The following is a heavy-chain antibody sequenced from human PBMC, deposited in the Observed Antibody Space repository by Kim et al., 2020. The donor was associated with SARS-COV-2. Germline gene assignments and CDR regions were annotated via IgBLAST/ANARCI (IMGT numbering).Heavy chain of an antibody. V-gene: IGHV3-7*01. Sequence: GGSLRLSCAASGFTFSSYWMSWVRQAPGKGLEWVANIKQDGSEKYYVDSVKGRFTISRDNAKNSLYLQMNSLRAEDTAVYYCARWSLLIAAEGMDVWGQGTTVTVSS. D-gene: IGHD6-25*01. J-gene: IGHJ6*02. CDR3: ARWSLLIAAEGMDV. CDR2: IKQDGSEK. CDR1: GFTFSSYW.